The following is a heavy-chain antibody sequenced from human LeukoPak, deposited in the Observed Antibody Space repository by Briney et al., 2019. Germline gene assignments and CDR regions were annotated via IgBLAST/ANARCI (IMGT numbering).Heavy chain of an antibody. D-gene: IGHD4-17*01. J-gene: IGHJ5*02. V-gene: IGHV1-69*04. CDR1: GGTFSSYA. Sequence: SVKVSCKASGGTFSSYAISWVRQAPGQGLEWVGRIIPILGIANYAQKFQGRVTITADKSTSTAYMELSSLRSEDTAVYYCARAMTTMGFDPWGQGTLVTVSS. CDR3: ARAMTTMGFDP. CDR2: IIPILGIA.